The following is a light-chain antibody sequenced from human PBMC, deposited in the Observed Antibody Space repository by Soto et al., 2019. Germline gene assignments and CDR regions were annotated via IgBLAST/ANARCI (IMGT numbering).Light chain of an antibody. CDR2: DAS. Sequence: EFVLTQSPGTLSLSPGERGTLSCRASQTVRNNYLAWYQQKPGQAPRLLIYDASNRATGIPARFSGSGSGTDFTLTISSLEPEDFAVYYCQQRSNWPLTFGGGTKVDIK. CDR1: QTVRNNY. V-gene: IGKV3-11*01. CDR3: QQRSNWPLT. J-gene: IGKJ4*01.